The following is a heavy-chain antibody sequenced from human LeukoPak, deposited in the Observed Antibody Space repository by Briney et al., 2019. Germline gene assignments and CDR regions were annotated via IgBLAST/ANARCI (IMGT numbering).Heavy chain of an antibody. D-gene: IGHD5-18*01. CDR1: GGSISSYY. J-gene: IGHJ5*02. Sequence: SETLSLTCTVSGGSISSYYWSWIRQPPGKGLEWIGYIYYSGSTNYNPSRKSRVTISVDTSKNQFSLKLSSVTAADTAVYYCARGGGGLGYSYGSRYNWFDPWGQGTLVTVSS. CDR2: IYYSGST. V-gene: IGHV4-59*01. CDR3: ARGGGGLGYSYGSRYNWFDP.